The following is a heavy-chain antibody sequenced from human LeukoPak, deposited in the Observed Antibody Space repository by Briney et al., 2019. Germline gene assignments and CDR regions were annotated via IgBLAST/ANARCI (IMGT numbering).Heavy chain of an antibody. J-gene: IGHJ4*02. CDR2: INPSGGDT. CDR1: GYTFTNYY. Sequence: GASVKVSCKASGYTFTNYYMHWVRQAPGQGLEWMGIINPSGGDTSYAQKFQGRVTMTRDTSTSTVYMELSSLRSEDTAVYYCARRGGWGVVTVGRFQYYFDYWGQGTLVTVSS. CDR3: ARRGGWGVVTVGRFQYYFDY. V-gene: IGHV1-46*01. D-gene: IGHD2-21*02.